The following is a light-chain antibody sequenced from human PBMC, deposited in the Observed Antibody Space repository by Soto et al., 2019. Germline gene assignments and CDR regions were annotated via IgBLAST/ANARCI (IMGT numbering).Light chain of an antibody. CDR2: LGS. V-gene: IGKV4-1*01. CDR3: MQGLQSPPT. Sequence: DNMMTPSPAAFAVSLGEGATTNCKSSPSDFYSSNNKNYLAWYLHKPGQSPQLLIYLGSSRSSGVPDRFSGSGSGTDFTLKIDRVEAEDVVTYYCMQGLQSPPTVGQGGRLDIK. CDR1: PSDFYSSNNKNY. J-gene: IGKJ5*01.